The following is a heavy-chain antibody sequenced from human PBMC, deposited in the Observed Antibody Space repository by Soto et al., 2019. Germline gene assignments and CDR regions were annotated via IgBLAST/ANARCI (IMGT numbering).Heavy chain of an antibody. J-gene: IGHJ4*02. CDR3: ARTAAAGFKVPRLDY. V-gene: IGHV3-30*04. D-gene: IGHD6-13*01. CDR1: GFIFNSYS. Sequence: QVQLVESGGGAVQPGRSLRLACAASGFIFNSYSMYWVRQAPGKGLEWVAVISHDGNKMYYADSVKGRFTISRDNSKNTVYLQMNNLRREDTALYYCARTAAAGFKVPRLDYWGQGTRVTVSS. CDR2: ISHDGNKM.